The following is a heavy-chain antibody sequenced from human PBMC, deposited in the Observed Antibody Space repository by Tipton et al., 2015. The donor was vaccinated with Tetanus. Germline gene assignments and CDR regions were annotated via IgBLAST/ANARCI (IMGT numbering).Heavy chain of an antibody. J-gene: IGHJ6*03. CDR3: ARHAGATVYYYHMDV. V-gene: IGHV5-51*01. Sequence: QSGPEVKKPGESLKISCKGSGYSFTSYWIGWVRQMPGKGLEWMGIIYPGDSDTRYSPSFQGQVTISADKSISTAYLQWSSLKASDTAMYYCARHAGATVYYYHMDVWGKGTTVTVSS. CDR1: GYSFTSYW. CDR2: IYPGDSDT. D-gene: IGHD1-26*01.